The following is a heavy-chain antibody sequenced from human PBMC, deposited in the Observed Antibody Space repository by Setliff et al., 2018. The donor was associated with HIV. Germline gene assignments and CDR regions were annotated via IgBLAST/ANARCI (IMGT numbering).Heavy chain of an antibody. CDR1: GFTFSPYA. V-gene: IGHV3-21*01. Sequence: PGGSLRLSCATSGFTFSPYAIHWVRQAPGKGLEWVSSISSSSSYIYYADSVKGRFTISRDNAKNSLFLQMNSLRAEDTAVYYCASIELAAMVPVDYWGQGTLVTVSS. J-gene: IGHJ4*02. D-gene: IGHD5-18*01. CDR2: ISSSSSYI. CDR3: ASIELAAMVPVDY.